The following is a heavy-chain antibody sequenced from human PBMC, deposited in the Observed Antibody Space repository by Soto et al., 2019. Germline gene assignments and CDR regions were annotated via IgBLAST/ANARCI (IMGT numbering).Heavy chain of an antibody. Sequence: EAQLVESGGGLVQPGGSLRLSCAASGFTFTNYWMSWVRQAPGKGLEWVANIKQDGSEKYYADSAKGRFISSRDNAKTSLYLQTNSLRAEDTAVYYCARYMGVFWSGYPEGGFDYWGQGTPVTVSS. V-gene: IGHV3-7*01. J-gene: IGHJ4*02. CDR2: IKQDGSEK. D-gene: IGHD3-3*01. CDR3: ARYMGVFWSGYPEGGFDY. CDR1: GFTFTNYW.